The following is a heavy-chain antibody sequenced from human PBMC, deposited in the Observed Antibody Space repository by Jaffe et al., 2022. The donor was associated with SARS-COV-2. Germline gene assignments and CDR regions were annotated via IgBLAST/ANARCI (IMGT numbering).Heavy chain of an antibody. D-gene: IGHD4-17*01. Sequence: QVQLVESGGGVVQPGRSLRLSCAASGFTFSSYAMHWVRQAPGKGLEWVAVISYDGSNKYYADSVKGRFTISRDNSKNTLYLQMNSLRAEDTAVYYCARGHGDYFDYWGQGTLVTVSS. V-gene: IGHV3-30-3*01. CDR3: ARGHGDYFDY. CDR2: ISYDGSNK. CDR1: GFTFSSYA. J-gene: IGHJ4*02.